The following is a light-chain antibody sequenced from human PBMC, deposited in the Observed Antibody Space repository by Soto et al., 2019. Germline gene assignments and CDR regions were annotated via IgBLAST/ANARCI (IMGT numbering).Light chain of an antibody. CDR3: MQGLQTLT. J-gene: IGKJ5*01. CDR1: QSLLHSNGYNH. Sequence: DVVMTQSPLSLSVTPGEPASISCRSSQSLLHSNGYNHLDWYLQKPGQSPQLLIYLGSSRSSGVPDRFSGSGSGTDFTLKISRVEAEDAGVYYCMQGLQTLTFGQGTRLEIK. CDR2: LGS. V-gene: IGKV2-28*01.